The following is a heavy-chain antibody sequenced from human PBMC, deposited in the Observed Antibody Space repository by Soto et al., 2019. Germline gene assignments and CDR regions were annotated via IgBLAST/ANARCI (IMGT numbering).Heavy chain of an antibody. Sequence: GGSLRLSCAASGFTFSSYWMHWVRQAPGKGLEWVSLVSGSGGSTYYADSVKGRFTISRDNSKNTLYLQMSSLRAEDTAVYYCAKLPPRWDGVDVWGQGTTVTVSS. CDR2: VSGSGGST. CDR1: GFTFSSYW. CDR3: AKLPPRWDGVDV. J-gene: IGHJ6*02. V-gene: IGHV3-23*01.